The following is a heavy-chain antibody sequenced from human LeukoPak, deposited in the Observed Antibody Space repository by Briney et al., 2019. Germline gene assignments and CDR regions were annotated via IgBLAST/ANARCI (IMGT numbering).Heavy chain of an antibody. CDR3: ARTTITFGGVRDAFDI. V-gene: IGHV1-2*06. CDR1: GYTFTGYY. CDR2: LNPNSGGT. Sequence: ASVKVSCKASGYTFTGYYMHWVRQAPGQGLEWMGRLNPNSGGTNYAQKFQGRVTMTRDTSISTAYMELSRLRSDDTAVYYCARTTITFGGVRDAFDIWGQGTMVTVSS. D-gene: IGHD3-16*01. J-gene: IGHJ3*02.